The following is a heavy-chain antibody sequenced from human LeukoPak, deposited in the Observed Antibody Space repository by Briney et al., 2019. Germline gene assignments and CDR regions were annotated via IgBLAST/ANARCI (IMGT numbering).Heavy chain of an antibody. CDR1: GYTFTTYW. CDR3: ARPRGASGSVNWFDP. D-gene: IGHD3-10*01. CDR2: IYPRDSDT. V-gene: IGHV5-51*01. Sequence: GESLKISCKASGYTFTTYWIGWVRQLPGKGLEWMGVIYPRDSDTRYSPSFQGQVTISADTSISTAYLQWSSLEASDTAMYYCARPRGASGSVNWFDPWGQGTLVTVSS. J-gene: IGHJ5*02.